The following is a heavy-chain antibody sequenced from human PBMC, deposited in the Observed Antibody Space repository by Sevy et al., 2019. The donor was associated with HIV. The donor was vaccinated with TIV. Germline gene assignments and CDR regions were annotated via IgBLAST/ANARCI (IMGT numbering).Heavy chain of an antibody. V-gene: IGHV3-23*01. Sequence: GGSLRLSCAASGFTFSSYALTWVRQAPGKGLEWVSTISGSGGSTYYADSVKGRFTISRDNSKNTLYLQMNSLRAEDTAVYYCARAYRTLNSAVIPTGDIDYWGQGTLVTVSS. CDR1: GFTFSSYA. J-gene: IGHJ4*02. CDR3: ARAYRTLNSAVIPTGDIDY. D-gene: IGHD2-8*02. CDR2: ISGSGGST.